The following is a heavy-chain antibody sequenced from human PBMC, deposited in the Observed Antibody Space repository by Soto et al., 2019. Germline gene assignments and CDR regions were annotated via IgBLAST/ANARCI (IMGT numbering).Heavy chain of an antibody. CDR1: GFTFSGYN. Sequence: EVQLVESGGGLVQPGGSLRLSCAASGFTFSGYNMNWIRQAPGKGLEWVSCIKSDSSGIWYADSVKGRFTMSRDNAKNSLHLQMNSLRDEDTAVYFCARDSNWSYDYSGQGTLVAVSS. CDR2: IKSDSSGI. V-gene: IGHV3-48*02. J-gene: IGHJ4*02. CDR3: ARDSNWSYDY. D-gene: IGHD1-1*01.